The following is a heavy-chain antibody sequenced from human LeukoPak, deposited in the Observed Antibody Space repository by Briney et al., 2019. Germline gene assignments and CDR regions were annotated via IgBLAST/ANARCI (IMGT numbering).Heavy chain of an antibody. V-gene: IGHV1-18*01. J-gene: IGHJ4*02. D-gene: IGHD2-21*01. CDR2: ISAYNGNT. CDR1: GYTFTSYG. CDR3: ARSSIVVVNANSFDY. Sequence: ASVKVSCKASGYTFTSYGISWVRQAPGQGREWMGWISAYNGNTNYAQKLQGRVTMTTDTSTSTAYMELRSLRSDDTTVYYCARSSIVVVNANSFDYWGQGTLVTVSS.